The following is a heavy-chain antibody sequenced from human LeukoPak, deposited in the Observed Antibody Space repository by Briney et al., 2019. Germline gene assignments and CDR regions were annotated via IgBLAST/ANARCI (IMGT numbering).Heavy chain of an antibody. D-gene: IGHD3-9*01. CDR1: GYTFTGYY. CDR3: ARGGGLRYFDWLPDY. V-gene: IGHV1-2*06. CDR2: INPNSGGT. J-gene: IGHJ4*02. Sequence: ASVKVSCKASGYTFTGYYMHWVRQAPGQGLEWMGRINPNSGGTNYAQKFQGRVTMTRDTSISTAYMELSRLRSVDTAVYYCARGGGLRYFDWLPDYWGQGTLVTVSS.